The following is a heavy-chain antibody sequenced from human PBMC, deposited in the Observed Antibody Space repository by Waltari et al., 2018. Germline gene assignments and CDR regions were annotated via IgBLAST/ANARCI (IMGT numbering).Heavy chain of an antibody. CDR1: GFIFDDYA. V-gene: IGHV3-48*04. CDR3: ARGGGYYDIMTGSGSAGFDI. CDR2: ISSSSSTV. Sequence: EVQLVESGGGLVQPGRSLRLSCAASGFIFDDYAMHWVRQTPGQRREGVSYISSSSSTVYYVDTVNGRFTISRDNAKNSLYLQMNRLRAAGTAVYYCARGGGYYDIMTGSGSAGFDIWGQGTMVTVSS. D-gene: IGHD3-9*01. J-gene: IGHJ3*02.